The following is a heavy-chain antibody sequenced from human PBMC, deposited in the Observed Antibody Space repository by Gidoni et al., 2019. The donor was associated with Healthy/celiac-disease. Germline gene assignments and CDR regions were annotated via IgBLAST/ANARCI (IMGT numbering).Heavy chain of an antibody. Sequence: EVQLVQSGAEVKKPGESLKISCKGSGYSFTSYWIGWVRQMPGKGLEWMGIIYPGDSDTRYSPSFQGQVTISADKSISTAYLQWSSLKASDTAMYYCARSLGGYDWVGYYYYYYGMDVWGQGTTVTVSS. CDR2: IYPGDSDT. V-gene: IGHV5-51*03. J-gene: IGHJ6*02. D-gene: IGHD5-12*01. CDR3: ARSLGGYDWVGYYYYYYGMDV. CDR1: GYSFTSYW.